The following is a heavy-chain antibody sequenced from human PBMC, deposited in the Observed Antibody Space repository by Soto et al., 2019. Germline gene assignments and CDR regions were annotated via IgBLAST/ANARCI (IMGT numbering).Heavy chain of an antibody. CDR3: ASRGVAAPFDY. D-gene: IGHD6-13*01. Sequence: QVQLQESGPGLVKPSQTLSLTCTVSGGSISSGGYYWSWIRQHPGKGLEWIGYIYYSGSTYYNPSLKGRATISLDPSKNQFSLKLSSVTAADTAVYYCASRGVAAPFDYWGQGTLVTVSS. J-gene: IGHJ4*02. V-gene: IGHV4-31*03. CDR1: GGSISSGGYY. CDR2: IYYSGST.